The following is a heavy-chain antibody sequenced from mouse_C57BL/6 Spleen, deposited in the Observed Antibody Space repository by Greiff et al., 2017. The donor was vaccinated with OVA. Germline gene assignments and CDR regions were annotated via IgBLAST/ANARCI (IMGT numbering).Heavy chain of an antibody. CDR2: INPNSGST. J-gene: IGHJ4*01. Sequence: VQLQQPGAELVKPGASVKLSCKASGYTFTSYWMHWVTQRPGQGLEWIGMINPNSGSTNYDEKFKSQATLTVDKYSSTAYMQLSSLQSEDTSVSYCARSPPGYYYGSSEDAMDDGGQGTSVTVSA. CDR3: ARSPPGYYYGSSEDAMDD. V-gene: IGHV1-64*01. CDR1: GYTFTSYW. D-gene: IGHD1-1*01.